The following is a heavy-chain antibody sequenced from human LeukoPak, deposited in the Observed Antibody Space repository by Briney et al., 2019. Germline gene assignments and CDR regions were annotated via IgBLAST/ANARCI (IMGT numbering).Heavy chain of an antibody. CDR3: ARGLKDYGSGSSYYYYGMDV. V-gene: IGHV1-2*04. D-gene: IGHD3-10*01. J-gene: IGHJ6*02. CDR1: GGTFSSYA. CDR2: INPNSGGT. Sequence: ASVKVSCKASGGTFSSYAISWVRQAPGQGLEWMGWINPNSGGTNYAQKFQGWVTMTRDTSISTAYMELSRLRSDDTAVYYCARGLKDYGSGSSYYYYGMDVWGQGTTVTVSS.